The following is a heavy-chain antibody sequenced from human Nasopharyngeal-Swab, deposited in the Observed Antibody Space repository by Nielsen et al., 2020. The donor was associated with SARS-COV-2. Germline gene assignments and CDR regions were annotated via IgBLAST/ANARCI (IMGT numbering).Heavy chain of an antibody. D-gene: IGHD1-7*01. CDR2: FDPEDGET. J-gene: IGHJ5*02. V-gene: IGHV1-24*01. CDR1: GYTLTELS. CDR3: ATGRPITGTINWFDP. Sequence: ASVKVSCKVSGYTLTELSMHWVRQAPGKGLEWMGGFDPEDGETIYAQKFQGRVTMTEDTSTDTAYMELSSLRSEDTAVYYCATGRPITGTINWFDPWGQGTLVTVSS.